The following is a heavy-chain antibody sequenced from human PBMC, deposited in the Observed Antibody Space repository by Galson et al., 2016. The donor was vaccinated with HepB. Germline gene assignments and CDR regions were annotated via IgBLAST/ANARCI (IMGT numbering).Heavy chain of an antibody. Sequence: SVKVSCKASGDTFSSYTISWVRQAPGQGLEWMGGIIPVFGTANYARKFQGRVTITADESTGAAYMELNSLTSEDTAIYYCARDNGGAEYFQHWGQGTLVTVSS. D-gene: IGHD4-23*01. CDR3: ARDNGGAEYFQH. J-gene: IGHJ1*01. CDR2: IIPVFGTA. V-gene: IGHV1-69*13. CDR1: GDTFSSYT.